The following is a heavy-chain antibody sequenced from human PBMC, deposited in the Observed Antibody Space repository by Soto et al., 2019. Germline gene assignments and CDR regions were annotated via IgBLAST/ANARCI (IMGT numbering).Heavy chain of an antibody. J-gene: IGHJ4*02. V-gene: IGHV1-24*01. D-gene: IGHD1-1*01. CDR3: VAGGTRWLQSPFDY. CDR2: FDPEDGKT. CDR1: RDTPTQLL. Sequence: GPVKGSRKVFRDTPTQLLICLGREGPGKGLEWMGAFDPEDGKTTSAQKFQGRVTVTEDTSTDTAYMELSSLRSEDTAVYYCVAGGTRWLQSPFDYWGQGTLVTLSS.